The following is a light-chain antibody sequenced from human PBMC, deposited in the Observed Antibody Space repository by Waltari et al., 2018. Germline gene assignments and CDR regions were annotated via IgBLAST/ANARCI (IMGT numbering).Light chain of an antibody. J-gene: IGLJ2*01. Sequence: SYVLTQPPSVSVAPGKTARITCGGNNIGSKSVHWYQQKPGQAPVLVVYDDSDRPSGIPERFSGSNAGNTATLTSSRVEAGDDADYYCQVWDSSSDHHVVFGGGTKLTVL. V-gene: IGLV3-21*03. CDR1: NIGSKS. CDR2: DDS. CDR3: QVWDSSSDHHVV.